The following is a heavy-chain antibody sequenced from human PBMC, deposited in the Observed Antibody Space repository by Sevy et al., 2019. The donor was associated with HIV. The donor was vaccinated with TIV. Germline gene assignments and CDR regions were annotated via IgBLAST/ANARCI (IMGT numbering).Heavy chain of an antibody. CDR2: IKSKTDGGTT. CDR3: TTADSLSVIAVAGTSWGAEFDY. CDR1: GFTFSNAW. V-gene: IGHV3-15*01. J-gene: IGHJ4*02. D-gene: IGHD6-19*01. Sequence: GGSLRLSCAASGFTFSNAWMSWVRQAPGKGLEWVGRIKSKTDGGTTDYAAPVKGRFTISRDDSKNTLYLQMNSLKTEDTAVYYCTTADSLSVIAVAGTSWGAEFDYWGQGTLVTVSS.